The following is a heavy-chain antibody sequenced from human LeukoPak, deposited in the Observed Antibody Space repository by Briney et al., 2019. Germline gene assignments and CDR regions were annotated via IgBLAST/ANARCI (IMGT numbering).Heavy chain of an antibody. D-gene: IGHD4-11*01. CDR3: ARGLTTFDS. Sequence: PGGSLRLSCAASGFTLSSYAMTWVRQAPGMGLEWVSSTSASGGTTYYADSVKGRFTISRDNSKNTLFLQMSSLRAEDTAVYYCARGLTTFDSWGQGTLVTVSS. CDR2: TSASGGTT. J-gene: IGHJ4*02. CDR1: GFTLSSYA. V-gene: IGHV3-23*01.